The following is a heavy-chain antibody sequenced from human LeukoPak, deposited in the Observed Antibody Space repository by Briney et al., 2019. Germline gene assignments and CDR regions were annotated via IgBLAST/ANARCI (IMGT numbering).Heavy chain of an antibody. J-gene: IGHJ1*01. V-gene: IGHV3-30*18. CDR3: AKDRMTTVVTYLVQH. CDR2: ISYDGSNK. D-gene: IGHD4-23*01. Sequence: GGSLRLSCAASGFTFSSYGMHWVRQAPGKGLEWVAVISYDGSNKYYADSVKGRFTISRDTSKNTLYLQMNSLRAEDTAVYYCAKDRMTTVVTYLVQHWGQGTLVTVSS. CDR1: GFTFSSYG.